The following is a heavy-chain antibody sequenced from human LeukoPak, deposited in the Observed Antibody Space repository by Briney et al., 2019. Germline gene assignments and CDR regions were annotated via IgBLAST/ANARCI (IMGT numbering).Heavy chain of an antibody. V-gene: IGHV1-2*02. CDR2: INPDSGGT. CDR3: ARVGSGYDLDY. Sequence: ASVKVSCKASGYTFTGYYMHWVRQAPGQGLEWMGWINPDSGGTIYAQNFQGRVTMTRNTSISTAYMELSSLRSEDTAVYYCARVGSGYDLDYWGQGTLVTVSS. J-gene: IGHJ4*02. D-gene: IGHD5-12*01. CDR1: GYTFTGYY.